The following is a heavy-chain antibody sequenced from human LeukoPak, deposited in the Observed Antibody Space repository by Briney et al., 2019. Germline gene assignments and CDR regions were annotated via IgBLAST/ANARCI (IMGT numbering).Heavy chain of an antibody. J-gene: IGHJ1*01. CDR2: ISGSGGTT. CDR1: GFTFSDAV. CDR3: AKDQDDYAEADYFQH. Sequence: GGSLRLSCAASGFTFSDAVMSWVRQAPGKGLDWVSAISGSGGTTYYADSVRGRFTISRDNSKNTLYLQMNSLRAEDTALYYCAKDQDDYAEADYFQHWGQGTLVTVSS. D-gene: IGHD4-17*01. V-gene: IGHV3-23*01.